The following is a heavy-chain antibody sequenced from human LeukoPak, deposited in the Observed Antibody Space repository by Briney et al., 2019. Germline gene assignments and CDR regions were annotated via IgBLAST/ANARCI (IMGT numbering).Heavy chain of an antibody. V-gene: IGHV1-69*01. CDR3: ARAGRYDGSGSYDAFDI. D-gene: IGHD3-22*01. CDR2: IIPIFGTA. CDR1: GGTFSSYA. Sequence: ASVKVSCKASGGTFSSYAISWVRQAPGQGLEWMGGIIPIFGTANYAQKFQGRVTITADESTSTAYMELSSLRSEDTAVYYCARAGRYDGSGSYDAFDIWGQGTMVTVSS. J-gene: IGHJ3*02.